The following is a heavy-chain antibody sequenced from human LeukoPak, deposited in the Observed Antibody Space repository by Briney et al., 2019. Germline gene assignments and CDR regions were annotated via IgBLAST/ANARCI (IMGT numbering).Heavy chain of an antibody. D-gene: IGHD6-13*01. CDR1: GGSISSYY. J-gene: IGHJ4*02. V-gene: IGHV4-4*07. CDR2: IYTSGST. CDR3: ATSHIAAAGFDY. Sequence: MPSETLSLTCTVSGGSISSYYWSWIRQPAGRGLEWLGRIYTSGSTNYNPSLKSRVTMSVDTSKNQFSLKLSSVTAADTAVYYCATSHIAAAGFDYWGQGTLVTVSS.